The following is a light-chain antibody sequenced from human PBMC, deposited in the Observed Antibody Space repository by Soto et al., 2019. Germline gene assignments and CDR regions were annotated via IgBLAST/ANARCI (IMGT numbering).Light chain of an antibody. J-gene: IGLJ1*01. V-gene: IGLV1-40*01. CDR3: QSYESSPSGYV. CDR1: SSNIGAGYD. Sequence: QSVLTQPPSVSGAPGQRVTISCTGSSSNIGAGYDVHWYQQLPGTAPKLLIYGDTNRPSGVPDRFSGSKSATSASPAITGLQAEDEADYYCQSYESSPSGYVFGTGTKVTVL. CDR2: GDT.